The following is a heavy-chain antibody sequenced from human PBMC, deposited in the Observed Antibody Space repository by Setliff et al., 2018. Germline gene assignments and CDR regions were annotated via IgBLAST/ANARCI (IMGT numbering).Heavy chain of an antibody. V-gene: IGHV4-39*01. J-gene: IGHJ5*02. Sequence: SETLSLTCTASGGSISTATYYWGWVRQSPGKGLEWIGSIYWSGNTWYNPSFKSRVTISIDTSKKQFSLKMSSVTAADTAVYYCASNRAAMALDDPWGQGKLVTVSS. CDR1: GGSISTATYY. D-gene: IGHD5-18*01. CDR3: ASNRAAMALDDP. CDR2: IYWSGNT.